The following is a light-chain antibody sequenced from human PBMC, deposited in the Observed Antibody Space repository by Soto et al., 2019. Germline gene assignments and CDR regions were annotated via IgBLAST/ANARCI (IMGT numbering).Light chain of an antibody. CDR1: SSDVGAYNY. J-gene: IGLJ1*01. CDR2: EVT. CDR3: SSYTGNADILYV. Sequence: QSALIQPPSASGSPGQSVAISCTGTSSDVGAYNYVSWYQLHPGKAPKLIISEVTKRPSGVPDRFSGSKSGNTAALTVSGLQADDEADYHCSSYTGNADILYVFGSGTKRTVL. V-gene: IGLV2-8*01.